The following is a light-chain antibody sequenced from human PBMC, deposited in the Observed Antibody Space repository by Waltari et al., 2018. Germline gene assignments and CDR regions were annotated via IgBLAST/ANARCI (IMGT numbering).Light chain of an antibody. CDR2: NDN. Sequence: QSILTQPPSVSGTPGQRVTISCSGSNPNIGGNSVNWYQQLPGTAPKLLIYNDNQGPSGVPDRFSASKSGTSATLAITGLQSEDEADYYCAVWDDSLGGVFGGGTKLTVL. CDR1: NPNIGGNS. V-gene: IGLV1-44*01. J-gene: IGLJ3*02. CDR3: AVWDDSLGGV.